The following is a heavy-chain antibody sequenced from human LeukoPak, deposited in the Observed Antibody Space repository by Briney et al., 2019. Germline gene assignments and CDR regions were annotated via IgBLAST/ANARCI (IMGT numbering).Heavy chain of an antibody. V-gene: IGHV7-4-1*02. CDR1: GYTLTTYSA. Sequence: ASVKVSCKASGYTLTTYSALNWVRQAPGQGLEWMGWINTNSGNPTYAQAFTGRFVFSLDTSVSTAYLQISSLKAEDTAVYYCAREGRAAGAFDIWGQGTMVTVSS. CDR2: INTNSGNP. CDR3: AREGRAAGAFDI. J-gene: IGHJ3*02.